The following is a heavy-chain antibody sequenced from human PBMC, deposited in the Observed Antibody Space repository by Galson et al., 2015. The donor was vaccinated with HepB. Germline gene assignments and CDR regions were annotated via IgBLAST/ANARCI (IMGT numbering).Heavy chain of an antibody. CDR2: VSGYDGSA. Sequence: LSWVRQAPGQGLEWMGWVSGYDGSANYAPKFQGRVTMTTEASTGTAFMEMRSLRSDDTAVYYCARDSRLELQLNNYYSYGMDVWGQGTAVVVS. J-gene: IGHJ6*02. V-gene: IGHV1-18*01. D-gene: IGHD1-7*01. CDR3: ARDSRLELQLNNYYSYGMDV.